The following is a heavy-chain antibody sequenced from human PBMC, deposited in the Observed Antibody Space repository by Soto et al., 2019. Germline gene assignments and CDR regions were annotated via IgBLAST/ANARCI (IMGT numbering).Heavy chain of an antibody. D-gene: IGHD1-7*01. CDR1: GGSISSSSYY. CDR3: ARHSLTSNWNYVSRFDP. Sequence: PSETLSLTCTVSGGSISSSSYYWGWIRQPPGKGLEWIGSIYYSGSTYYNPSLKSRVTISADTSKNQFSLKLRSVTAADTAEYYCARHSLTSNWNYVSRFDPWGQGTLVTVSS. CDR2: IYYSGST. V-gene: IGHV4-39*01. J-gene: IGHJ5*02.